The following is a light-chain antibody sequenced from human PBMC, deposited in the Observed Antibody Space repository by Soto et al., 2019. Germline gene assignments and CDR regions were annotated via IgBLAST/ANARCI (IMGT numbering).Light chain of an antibody. Sequence: EIVLTQSPATLSLSPGERATLSCRASQGVGSYLAWYQQKPGQAPRLLIYDASNRATGIPARFSGSGSGTDFILTISSLEPEDFAVYYCQQRRNWPLTFGGGTKVEIK. V-gene: IGKV3-11*01. J-gene: IGKJ4*01. CDR1: QGVGSY. CDR2: DAS. CDR3: QQRRNWPLT.